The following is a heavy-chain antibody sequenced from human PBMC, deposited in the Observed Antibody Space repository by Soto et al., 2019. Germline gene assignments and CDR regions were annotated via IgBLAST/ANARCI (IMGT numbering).Heavy chain of an antibody. Sequence: GPGPRKTSETLSLTCTVSGDSISSYYWSWIRQPPGKGLEWIGYIYYSGNTNYNPSLKSRVTISVDTSKNQFSLKLNSVTAADTAVYYCARGRQWPIRGYLDYWGQGTLVTAPQ. CDR1: GDSISSYY. J-gene: IGHJ4*02. V-gene: IGHV4-59*01. D-gene: IGHD6-19*01. CDR2: IYYSGNT. CDR3: ARGRQWPIRGYLDY.